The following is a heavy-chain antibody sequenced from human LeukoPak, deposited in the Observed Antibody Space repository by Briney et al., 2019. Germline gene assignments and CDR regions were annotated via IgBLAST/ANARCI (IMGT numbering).Heavy chain of an antibody. Sequence: SETLSLTCTVSGGSISSYYWSWIRQPPGKGLEWIGYIYYSGSTNYNPFLKSRVTISVDTSKNQFSLKLSSVTAADTAVYYCARVACSGGSCLSYYGMDVWGQGTTVTVSS. CDR1: GGSISSYY. J-gene: IGHJ6*02. D-gene: IGHD2-15*01. CDR2: IYYSGST. CDR3: ARVACSGGSCLSYYGMDV. V-gene: IGHV4-59*01.